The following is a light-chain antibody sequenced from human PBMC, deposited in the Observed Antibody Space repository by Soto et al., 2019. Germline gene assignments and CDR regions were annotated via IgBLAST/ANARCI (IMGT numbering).Light chain of an antibody. CDR3: SSWTSSSSYV. V-gene: IGLV2-14*01. CDR2: DVT. CDR1: SSDVGGYNS. Sequence: QSVLTQPASVSGSPGLSIAISCSGTSSDVGGYNSVSWYQQYPGKAPKLIIHDVTNRPSGVSDRFSGSKSGNTASLTISGLQAEDEADYYCSSWTSSSSYVFGSGTKVTVL. J-gene: IGLJ1*01.